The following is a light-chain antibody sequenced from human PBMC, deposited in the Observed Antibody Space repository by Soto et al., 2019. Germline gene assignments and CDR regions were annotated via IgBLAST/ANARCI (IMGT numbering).Light chain of an antibody. CDR1: QGISSY. Sequence: IQLTQSPSSLSASVGDRVTITRRASQGISSYLAWYQQKPGKAPKLLIYAASTLQSGVPSRFSGSGSGTDFTLTISSLQPGDFATYYCQQLNSYPHTFGQGTKVEIK. V-gene: IGKV1-9*01. J-gene: IGKJ1*01. CDR3: QQLNSYPHT. CDR2: AAS.